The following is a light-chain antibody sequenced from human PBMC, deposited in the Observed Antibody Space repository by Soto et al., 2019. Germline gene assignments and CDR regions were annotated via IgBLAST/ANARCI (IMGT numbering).Light chain of an antibody. V-gene: IGLV2-14*01. J-gene: IGLJ1*01. CDR3: SSYSTSFFYV. Sequence: QSALTQPASVSGSPGQSITISCTGSSSDVGGYNYVSWYQQSPGKAPNLLIYGVTNRPSGISYRFSGSKSGSTASLTIYGLRDEDEADYYCSSYSTSFFYVFGTGTKVTVL. CDR2: GVT. CDR1: SSDVGGYNY.